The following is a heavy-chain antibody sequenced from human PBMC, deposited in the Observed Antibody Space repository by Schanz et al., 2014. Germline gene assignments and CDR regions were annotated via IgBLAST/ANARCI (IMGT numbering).Heavy chain of an antibody. V-gene: IGHV3-23*04. D-gene: IGHD2-15*01. CDR1: GFTFNSYA. J-gene: IGHJ6*02. CDR3: AKGMGYCSGGTCYDYYYYGLDV. CDR2: ISHSGGSK. Sequence: EVQLVESGGGLVQPGGSLRLSCAASGFTFNSYAMTWVRQAPGKGLEWVSSISHSGGSKYYADSVKGRFTISRDNSKNTLYLQMNSLRAEDTAVFYCAKGMGYCSGGTCYDYYYYGLDVWGQGTTVTVSS.